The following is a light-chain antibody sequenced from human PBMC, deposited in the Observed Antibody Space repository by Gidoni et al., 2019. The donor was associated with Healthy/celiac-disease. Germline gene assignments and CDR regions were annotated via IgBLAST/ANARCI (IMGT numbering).Light chain of an antibody. V-gene: IGKV2-28*01. CDR1: QSLLHSNGYNY. J-gene: IGKJ1*01. CDR3: MQALQTPPT. Sequence: IALTHSQALLPVTPGEPASISCRSSQSLLHSNGYNYLDWYLQKPGQSPQLLIYLGSNRASGVPDRFSGSGSGTDFTLKISRVEAEDVGVYYCMQALQTPPTFGQGTKVEIK. CDR2: LGS.